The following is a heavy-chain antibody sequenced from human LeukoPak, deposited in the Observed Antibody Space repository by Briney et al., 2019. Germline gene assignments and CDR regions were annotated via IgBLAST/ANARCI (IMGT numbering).Heavy chain of an antibody. D-gene: IGHD1-1*01. J-gene: IGHJ4*02. CDR1: GYSFSNYW. V-gene: IGHV5-51*01. CDR2: IHPGDSDT. Sequence: GESLKISCKGSGYSFSNYWIGWVRQMPGKGLEWMGIIHPGDSDTRYSPSFQGQVTMSVDESITTAYLQWSSLRASDSAMYYCARGGKDRYSSSDYWGQGTLVTVSS. CDR3: ARGGKDRYSSSDY.